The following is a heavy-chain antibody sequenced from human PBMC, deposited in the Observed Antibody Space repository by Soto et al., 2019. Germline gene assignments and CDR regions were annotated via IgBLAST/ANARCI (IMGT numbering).Heavy chain of an antibody. V-gene: IGHV3-30*18. D-gene: IGHD3-22*01. CDR2: ISYDGSNK. J-gene: IGHJ4*02. CDR3: AKDSGLYDSSGYCDY. CDR1: GLTFCSYS. Sequence: GGSLRLSCAASGLTFCSYSMTWVRQAPGKGLEWVAVISYDGSNKYYADSVKGRFTISRDNSKNTLYLQMNSLRAEDTAVYYCAKDSGLYDSSGYCDYWGQGTLVTVSS.